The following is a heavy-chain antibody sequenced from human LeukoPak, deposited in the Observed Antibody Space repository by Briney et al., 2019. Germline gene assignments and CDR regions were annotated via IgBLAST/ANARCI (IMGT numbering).Heavy chain of an antibody. CDR2: INPSGGST. V-gene: IGHV1-46*01. CDR3: AREGGRWNGDY. CDR1: GYTFISYY. J-gene: IGHJ4*02. D-gene: IGHD1-1*01. Sequence: ASVKVSCKASGYTFISYYMHWVRQAPGQGPEWMGIINPSGGSTGYAQKFQGRATMTRDMSTSTVYMELNSLTSEDTAVYYCAREGGRWNGDYWGQGTLVTVSS.